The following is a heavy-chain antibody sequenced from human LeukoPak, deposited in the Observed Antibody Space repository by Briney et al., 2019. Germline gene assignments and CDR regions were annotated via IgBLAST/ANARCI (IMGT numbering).Heavy chain of an antibody. CDR1: GGSFSGYY. J-gene: IGHJ5*02. Sequence: KPSETLSLTCAVYGGSFSGYYWSWIRQPPGKGLEWIGEINHSGSTNYNPSLKSRVTISVDTSKNQFSLKLSSVTAADTAVYYCARYDYGSGYPGSWLDPWGQGTLVTVSS. CDR3: ARYDYGSGYPGSWLDP. CDR2: INHSGST. D-gene: IGHD3-10*01. V-gene: IGHV4-34*01.